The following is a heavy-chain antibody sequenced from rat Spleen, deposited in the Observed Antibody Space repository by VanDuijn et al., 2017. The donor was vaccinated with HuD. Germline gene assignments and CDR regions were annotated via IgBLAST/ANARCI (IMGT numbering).Heavy chain of an antibody. CDR3: AKTTVAYYYVMDA. V-gene: IGHV3-3*01. J-gene: IGHJ4*01. CDR2: INSAGST. D-gene: IGHD1-3*01. Sequence: EVQLQESGPGLVKPSQSLSLTCSVNGYSITSSYRWNWIRKFPGNKLECMGYINSAGSTNYNPSLKSRISITRDTSKNQFFLQVNSVTTEDTATYYCAKTTVAYYYVMDAWGQGASVTVSS. CDR1: GYSITSSYR.